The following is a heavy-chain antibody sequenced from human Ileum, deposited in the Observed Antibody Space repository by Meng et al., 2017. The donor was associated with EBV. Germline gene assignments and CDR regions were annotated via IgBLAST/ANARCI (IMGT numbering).Heavy chain of an antibody. Sequence: QLQWHGTVPDWVRPAQTPSLSCVSAGDSVSSHKTAWNWIRQSPSRGLKWLGRTYRRSRWYYDYALSVKSRINISPDTSKNQVSLQLNSVTDEDTGIYYCATSRIAKFDRWGQGTLVTVSS. CDR1: GDSVSSHKTA. CDR2: TYRRSRWYY. J-gene: IGHJ5*02. CDR3: ATSRIAKFDR. V-gene: IGHV6-1*01.